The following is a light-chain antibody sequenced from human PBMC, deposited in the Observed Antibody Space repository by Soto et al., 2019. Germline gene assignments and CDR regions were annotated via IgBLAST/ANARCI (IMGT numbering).Light chain of an antibody. Sequence: QSVLTQPPSASGTPGQRVTVSCSGSTSNIGRDIVNWYQQLPGAALKLFIYGNNQGPSGVPDRFSGSKSGTSASLAISGLQSEDEADYYCAAWDDSLKGYVFGTGTKLTVL. CDR3: AAWDDSLKGYV. V-gene: IGLV1-44*01. CDR2: GNN. J-gene: IGLJ1*01. CDR1: TSNIGRDI.